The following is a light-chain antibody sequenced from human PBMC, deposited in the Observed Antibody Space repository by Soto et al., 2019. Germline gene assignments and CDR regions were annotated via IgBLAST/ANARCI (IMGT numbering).Light chain of an antibody. J-gene: IGKJ3*01. V-gene: IGKV3-20*01. Sequence: EIVLTQSPGTLSLSPGERATLSCRASQSVSSSYLAWYQQKPGQAPRLLIYGASSRATCIPDRFIGSGSGKDFTLTISRLAPEAFAVYYRQQYGSSPTFGPGTKVDIE. CDR1: QSVSSSY. CDR2: GAS. CDR3: QQYGSSPT.